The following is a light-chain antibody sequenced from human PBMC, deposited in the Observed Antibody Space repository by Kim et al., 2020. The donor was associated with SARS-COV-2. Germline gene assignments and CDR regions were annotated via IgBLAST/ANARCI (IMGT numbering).Light chain of an antibody. CDR3: GTWDSSLSGLYV. CDR1: SSNIGNNY. V-gene: IGLV1-51*01. J-gene: IGLJ1*01. Sequence: QKVTISCSGSSSNIGNNYVSWYQQLPGTAPKLLIYDNNKRPSGIPDRFSGSKSGTSATLGITGLQTGDEADYYCGTWDSSLSGLYVFGTGTKVTVL. CDR2: DNN.